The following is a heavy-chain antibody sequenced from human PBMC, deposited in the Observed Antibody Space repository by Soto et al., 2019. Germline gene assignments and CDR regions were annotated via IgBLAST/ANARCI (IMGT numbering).Heavy chain of an antibody. CDR3: ARARLTGSSTHFTS. V-gene: IGHV5-51*01. D-gene: IGHD3-16*01. CDR2: VYRRVSDT. Sequence: GESLTISCKASGYIFIDYWIGWVRQMPGKRQAWMGIVYRRVSDTEHSPSCLGRVTISPARTTGTAFLLRRSLKGPATPLYYCARARLTGSSTHFTSWRQGTMVAFST. CDR1: GYIFIDYW. J-gene: IGHJ5*02.